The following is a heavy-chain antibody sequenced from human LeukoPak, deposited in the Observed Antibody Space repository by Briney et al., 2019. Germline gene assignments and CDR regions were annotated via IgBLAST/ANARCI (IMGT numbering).Heavy chain of an antibody. Sequence: SETLSLTCTVSGGSISSYYWSWIRQPPGKGLEWIGYIYYSGSTNYNPSLKSRVTISADTSKNQFSLKLSSVTAADTAVYYCARARSSGPHMPYGMDVWGQGTTVTVSS. V-gene: IGHV4-59*01. J-gene: IGHJ6*02. CDR3: ARARSSGPHMPYGMDV. CDR2: IYYSGST. D-gene: IGHD6-19*01. CDR1: GGSISSYY.